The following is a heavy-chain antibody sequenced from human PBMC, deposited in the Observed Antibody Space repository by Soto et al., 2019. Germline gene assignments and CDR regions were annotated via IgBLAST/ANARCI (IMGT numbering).Heavy chain of an antibody. CDR3: ARGRRLVIMRYNWFDP. V-gene: IGHV4-34*01. Sequence: PSETLSLTCAVYGGSFSGYYWSWIRQPPGKGLEWIGEINHSGSTNYNPSLKSRVTISVDTSKNQFSLKLSSVTAADTAVYYCARGRRLVIMRYNWFDPWGQGTLVTVSS. J-gene: IGHJ5*02. CDR2: INHSGST. CDR1: GGSFSGYY. D-gene: IGHD3-9*01.